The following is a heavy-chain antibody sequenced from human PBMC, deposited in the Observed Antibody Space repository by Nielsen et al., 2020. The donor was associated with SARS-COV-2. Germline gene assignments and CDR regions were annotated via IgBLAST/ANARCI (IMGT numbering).Heavy chain of an antibody. Sequence: SETLSLTCSVSGDSIRHSRYYWTWVRQPPGRGPEWIGNIHYTGSANYSPSLKSRLSMSLEASRNQFSLSVKSMTSADSAEYYCVRDTLAHGLDVWGQGITVTVSS. CDR1: GDSIRHSRYY. CDR2: IHYTGSA. J-gene: IGHJ6*02. V-gene: IGHV4-31*03. CDR3: VRDTLAHGLDV.